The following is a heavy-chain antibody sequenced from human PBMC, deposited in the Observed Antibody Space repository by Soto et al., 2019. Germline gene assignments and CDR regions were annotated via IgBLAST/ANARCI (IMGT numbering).Heavy chain of an antibody. CDR1: GFTVSSNY. V-gene: IGHV3-53*01. CDR3: ARDHHRRWLQFGHYYYGMDV. Sequence: PGGSLRLSCAASGFTVSSNYMSWVRQAPGKGLEWVSVIYSGGSTYYADSVKGRFTISRDNSKNTLYLQMNSLRAEDTAVYYCARDHHRRWLQFGHYYYGMDVWGQGTTVTVSS. CDR2: IYSGGST. J-gene: IGHJ6*02. D-gene: IGHD5-12*01.